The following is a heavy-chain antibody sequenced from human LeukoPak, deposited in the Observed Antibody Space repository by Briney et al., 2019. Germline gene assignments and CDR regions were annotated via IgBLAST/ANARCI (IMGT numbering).Heavy chain of an antibody. CDR1: GGTFSSYA. J-gene: IGHJ4*02. Sequence: ASVKVSCKASGGTFSSYAISWVRQAPGQGLEWMGGIIPIFGTANYAQKFQGRVTITTDESTSTAYMELSSLRSEDTAVYYCARVKRYFDWFHFDYWGQGTLVTVSS. CDR2: IIPIFGTA. V-gene: IGHV1-69*05. CDR3: ARVKRYFDWFHFDY. D-gene: IGHD3-9*01.